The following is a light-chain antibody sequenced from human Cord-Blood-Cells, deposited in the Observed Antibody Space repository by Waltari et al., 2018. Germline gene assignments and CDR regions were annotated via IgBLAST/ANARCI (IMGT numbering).Light chain of an antibody. CDR1: SLRSYY. J-gene: IGLJ2*01. CDR2: GKN. Sequence: SELTQDPAVSVALGQTVRITCQGDSLRSYYASWYQQKPGQAPVLVIYGKNNRPSWIPVRFSGSSSGNTASLTITGAQAEDEADYYCNSRDSSGNHVVFGGGTKLTVL. CDR3: NSRDSSGNHVV. V-gene: IGLV3-19*01.